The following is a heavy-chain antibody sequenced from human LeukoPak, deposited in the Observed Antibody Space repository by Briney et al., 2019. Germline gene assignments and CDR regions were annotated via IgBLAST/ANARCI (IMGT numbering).Heavy chain of an antibody. CDR1: GFTFDTYN. D-gene: IGHD3-10*01. J-gene: IGHJ6*03. CDR3: ARDRKGYGSGSNYMDV. V-gene: IGHV3-21*01. Sequence: GGSLRLSCTASGFTFDTYNFNWVRQAPGKGLEWGATIRSYSSYIHYADSVKGRFTISRDDAKKSMFLVMNSLRAEDTAVYYCARDRKGYGSGSNYMDVWGKGTTVTVSS. CDR2: IRSYSSYI.